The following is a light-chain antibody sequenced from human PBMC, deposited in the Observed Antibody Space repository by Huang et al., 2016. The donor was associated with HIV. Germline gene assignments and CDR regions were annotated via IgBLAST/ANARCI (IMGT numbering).Light chain of an antibody. J-gene: IGKJ1*01. CDR3: QQYGSSRWT. CDR2: GAS. Sequence: IVLTQSPGTLSLSPGKRATLSCRASQSVSSNYLAWYQQKPGQAPRLLIYGASSRATGIPDRFSGSGSGTDFTLTISRLEPADFAVYYCQQYGSSRWTFGQGTKVEIK. CDR1: QSVSSNY. V-gene: IGKV3-20*01.